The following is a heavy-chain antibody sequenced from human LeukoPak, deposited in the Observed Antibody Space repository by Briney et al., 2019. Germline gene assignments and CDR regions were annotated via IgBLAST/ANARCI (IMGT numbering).Heavy chain of an antibody. CDR2: IIPIFGTA. D-gene: IGHD3-10*01. V-gene: IGHV1-69*06. Sequence: GASVKVSCKASGGTFSSYAISWVRQAPGQGLEWMGGIIPIFGTADYAQKFQGRVMITADKSTSTAYVELSSLRSEDTAVYYCARGPGSGSYFFDYWGQGTLVTVSS. J-gene: IGHJ4*02. CDR1: GGTFSSYA. CDR3: ARGPGSGSYFFDY.